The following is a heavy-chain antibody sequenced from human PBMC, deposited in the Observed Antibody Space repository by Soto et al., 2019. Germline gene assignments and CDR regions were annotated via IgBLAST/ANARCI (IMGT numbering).Heavy chain of an antibody. Sequence: QVQLVQSVAEVKKPGSSVKVSCKASGGTFSSYAISWVRQAPGQGLEWMGGIIPIFGTANCAQKFQGKGTITADKSTSTADMELSSLRSEDAAVYSCARVGGQALRFLEWLYAEYYGMDVWGQGTTVTVSS. J-gene: IGHJ6*02. CDR1: GGTFSSYA. D-gene: IGHD3-3*01. CDR2: IIPIFGTA. CDR3: ARVGGQALRFLEWLYAEYYGMDV. V-gene: IGHV1-69*06.